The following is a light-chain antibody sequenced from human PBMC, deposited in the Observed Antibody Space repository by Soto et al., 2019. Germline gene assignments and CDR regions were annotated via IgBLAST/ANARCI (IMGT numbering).Light chain of an antibody. CDR3: QQYNAYYS. Sequence: DIQMTQSPSTLSGSVGDRVTITCRASQTISRWLAWYQQKPGKAPELLIYDVSTLQGGVPSRFSGTGSGTEFTLTISSLKPEDFATYYCQQYNAYYSFGQGTKVDIK. J-gene: IGKJ2*03. CDR2: DVS. CDR1: QTISRW. V-gene: IGKV1-5*01.